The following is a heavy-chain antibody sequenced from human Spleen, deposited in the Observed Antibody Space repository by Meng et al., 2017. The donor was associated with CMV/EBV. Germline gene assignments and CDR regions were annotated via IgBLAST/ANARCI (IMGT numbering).Heavy chain of an antibody. D-gene: IGHD3-10*01. CDR3: ASGVTATAFYSESGSYFMPGF. J-gene: IGHJ4*02. CDR2: INSDGSRS. Sequence: GESLKISCAASGFTFSSYWMHWVRQAPGKGLVWVSRINSDGSRSGYADSVKGRCTISRDNAKNTLYLQIDSLRAEDTAVYYCASGVTATAFYSESGSYFMPGFWGQGTLVTVSS. CDR1: GFTFSSYW. V-gene: IGHV3-74*01.